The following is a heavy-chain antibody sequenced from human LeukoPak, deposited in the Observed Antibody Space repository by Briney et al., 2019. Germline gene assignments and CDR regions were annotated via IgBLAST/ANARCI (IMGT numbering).Heavy chain of an antibody. D-gene: IGHD6-19*01. CDR3: ARERPVDSSGWYLGENY. J-gene: IGHJ4*02. CDR1: GFTVSSNY. V-gene: IGHV3-66*01. CDR2: IYSGGST. Sequence: PGGSLRLSCAASGFTVSSNYMSWVRQAPGKGLEWVSVIYSGGSTYYADSVKGRFTISRDNSKNTLYLQMNSLRAEDTAVYYCARERPVDSSGWYLGENYWGQGTLVTVSS.